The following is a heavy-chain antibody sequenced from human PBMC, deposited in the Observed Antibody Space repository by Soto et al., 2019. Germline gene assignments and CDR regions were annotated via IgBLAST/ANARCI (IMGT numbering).Heavy chain of an antibody. J-gene: IGHJ6*02. CDR1: GGSITSNNW. Sequence: SETLSLTCAVSGGSITSNNWWNWVRQPPGKGLEWIGEIYHSASTNYNPSLKSRVIISVDKSKNQFSLTLSSVTAADTAVYYCASGVVGYNYGNPYYYFGLDVWGQGTTVTVSS. CDR3: ASGVVGYNYGNPYYYFGLDV. V-gene: IGHV4-4*02. CDR2: IYHSAST. D-gene: IGHD5-18*01.